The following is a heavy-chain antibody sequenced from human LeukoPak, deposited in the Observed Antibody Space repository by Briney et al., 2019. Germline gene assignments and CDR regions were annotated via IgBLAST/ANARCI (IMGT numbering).Heavy chain of an antibody. J-gene: IGHJ4*02. CDR2: INHSGST. D-gene: IGHD5-18*01. CDR1: GGSFSGYY. V-gene: IGHV4-34*01. CDR3: ARDVSGYSYGYFLDY. Sequence: SETLSLTCAVYGGSFSGYYWSWIRQPPGKGLEWIGEINHSGSTNYNPSLKSRVTISVDTSKNQFSLKLSSVTAADTAVYYCARDVSGYSYGYFLDYWGQGTLVTVSS.